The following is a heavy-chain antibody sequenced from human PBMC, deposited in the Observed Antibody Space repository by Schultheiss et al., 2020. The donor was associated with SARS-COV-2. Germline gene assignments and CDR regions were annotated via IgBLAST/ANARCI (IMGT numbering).Heavy chain of an antibody. CDR2: IIPILGIA. D-gene: IGHD5-24*01. V-gene: IGHV1-69*04. Sequence: SVKVSCKASGGTFSSYTISWVRQAPGQGLEWMGRIIPILGIANYAQKFQGRVTITADKSTSTAYMELSSLRSEDTAVYYCARETGKRDGYTNPTPGNAFDIWGQGTMVTVSS. CDR1: GGTFSSYT. CDR3: ARETGKRDGYTNPTPGNAFDI. J-gene: IGHJ3*02.